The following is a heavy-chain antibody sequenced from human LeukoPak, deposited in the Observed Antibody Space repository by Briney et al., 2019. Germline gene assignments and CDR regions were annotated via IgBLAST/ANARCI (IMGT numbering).Heavy chain of an antibody. V-gene: IGHV1-69*04. Sequence: SVKASCKASGGTFSSYAISWVRQAPGQGLEWMGRIIPILGIANYAQKFQGRVTITADKSTSTAYMELSSLRSEDTAVYYCARDVARYVAWGQGTLVTVSS. CDR3: ARDVARYVA. J-gene: IGHJ5*02. CDR2: IIPILGIA. D-gene: IGHD3-16*01. CDR1: GGTFSSYA.